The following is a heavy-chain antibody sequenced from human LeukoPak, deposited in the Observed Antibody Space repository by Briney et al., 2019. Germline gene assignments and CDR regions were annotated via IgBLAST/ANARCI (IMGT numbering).Heavy chain of an antibody. J-gene: IGHJ4*02. CDR2: VYTSGST. Sequence: SETLSLTCTVSGGSISSYYWSWIRQPAGPGLGWIGRVYTSGSTNYHPTLKSRVPMSIPTSKNQFSLKLSSVTAADTVVYYCATRRKRTTTVRGEHHFDYWGQGTLVTVPS. CDR1: GGSISSYY. D-gene: IGHD3-10*01. V-gene: IGHV4-4*07. CDR3: ATRRKRTTTVRGEHHFDY.